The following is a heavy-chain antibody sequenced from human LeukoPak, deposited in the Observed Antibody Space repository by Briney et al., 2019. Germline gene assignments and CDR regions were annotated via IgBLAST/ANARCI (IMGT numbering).Heavy chain of an antibody. V-gene: IGHV3-30*02. D-gene: IGHD2-8*01. CDR3: AKDRCSNGIGCLYYMDV. CDR2: IQYDGSNQ. J-gene: IGHJ6*03. Sequence: PGGSLRLSCAASGFTFSSYAMSWVRQAPGKGLEWVAYIQYDGSNQQYADSVKGRFIISRDRSKNIPYLQMNSLRAEDTAVYYCAKDRCSNGIGCLYYMDVWGKGTTVTISS. CDR1: GFTFSSYA.